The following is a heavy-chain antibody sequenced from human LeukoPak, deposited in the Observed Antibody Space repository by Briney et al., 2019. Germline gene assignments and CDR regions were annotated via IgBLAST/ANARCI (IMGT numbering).Heavy chain of an antibody. CDR1: GDSMSNFY. D-gene: IGHD2-2*01. V-gene: IGHV4-4*07. Sequence: PSETLSLTCTVSGDSMSNFYWSWIRQPAGKGLEWIGRIYTNGGTNYISSLKSRVTVSLDTSRNQFSLKLSSVTAADTAVYYCARGGAYQPDHSYYYQFMDVWGKGTTVTVSS. J-gene: IGHJ6*03. CDR2: IYTNGGT. CDR3: ARGGAYQPDHSYYYQFMDV.